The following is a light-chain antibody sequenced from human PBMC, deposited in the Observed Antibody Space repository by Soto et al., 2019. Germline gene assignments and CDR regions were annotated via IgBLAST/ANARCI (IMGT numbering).Light chain of an antibody. J-gene: IGKJ1*01. CDR3: QQYGTLPWT. V-gene: IGKV3-20*01. CDR2: GVS. CDR1: QSVSSND. Sequence: EIVLTQSPGGLSLSPGERATLSCRASQSVSSNDLAWYQQKPGQAPRLLMYGVSSRASGVPDRFSGSGSGTDFTLSISGLEPEDVAVYSCQQYGTLPWTFGQGTKVDIK.